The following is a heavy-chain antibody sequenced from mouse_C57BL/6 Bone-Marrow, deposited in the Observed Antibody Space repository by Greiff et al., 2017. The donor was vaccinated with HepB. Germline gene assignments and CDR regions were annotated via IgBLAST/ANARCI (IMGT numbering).Heavy chain of an antibody. Sequence: EVKLVESGGDLVKPGGSLKLSCAASGFTFSSYGMSWVRQTPDKRLEWVATISSGGSYTYYPDSVKGRFTISRDNAKNTLYLQMSSLKSEDTAMYYCARIYYDYEFAYWGQGTLVTVSA. CDR3: ARIYYDYEFAY. V-gene: IGHV5-6*01. CDR2: ISSGGSYT. J-gene: IGHJ3*01. D-gene: IGHD2-4*01. CDR1: GFTFSSYG.